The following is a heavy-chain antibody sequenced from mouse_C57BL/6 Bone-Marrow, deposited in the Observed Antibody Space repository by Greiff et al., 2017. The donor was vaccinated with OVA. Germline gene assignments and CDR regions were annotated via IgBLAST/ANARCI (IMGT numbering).Heavy chain of an antibody. J-gene: IGHJ4*01. CDR3: ARDGYFYAMDY. CDR1: GYAFSSYW. D-gene: IGHD2-3*01. CDR2: IYPGDGDT. V-gene: IGHV1-80*01. Sequence: QVQLKQSGAELVKPGASVKISCKASGYAFSSYWMNWVKQRPGKGLEWIGQIYPGDGDTNYNGKFKGKATLTADKSSSTADMQSSSLTSEDSAVYFCARDGYFYAMDYWGQGTSVTVSS.